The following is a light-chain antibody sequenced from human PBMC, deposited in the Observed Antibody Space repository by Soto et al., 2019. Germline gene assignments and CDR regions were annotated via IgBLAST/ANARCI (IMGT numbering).Light chain of an antibody. Sequence: DVQMTQSPSSLSSSVGDRVTITCRASQDVRAYLNWYQQKPGKAPKLLIYAASTLQSGVPSRFSGSGSGTDFTLTISSLQPEDVATYYCQKYNSAPQTVGQGTKVDTK. J-gene: IGKJ1*01. CDR2: AAS. CDR3: QKYNSAPQT. V-gene: IGKV1-27*01. CDR1: QDVRAY.